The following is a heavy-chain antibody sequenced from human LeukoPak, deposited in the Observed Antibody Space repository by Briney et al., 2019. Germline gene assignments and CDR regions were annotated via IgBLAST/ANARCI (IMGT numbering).Heavy chain of an antibody. D-gene: IGHD2-21*02. CDR1: GGSFSGYY. CDR3: ARLTSGYWFDP. Sequence: SETLSLTCAVYGGSFSGYYWSWIRQPPKKGLEWIGEINHSGSTNYNPSLKSRVTISVDTSKNQFSLKVSSVTAADTAVYYCARLTSGYWFDPWGQGTLVTVSS. J-gene: IGHJ5*02. CDR2: INHSGST. V-gene: IGHV4-34*01.